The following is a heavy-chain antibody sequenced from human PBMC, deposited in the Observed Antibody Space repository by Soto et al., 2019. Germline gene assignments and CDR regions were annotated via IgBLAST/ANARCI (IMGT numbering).Heavy chain of an antibody. D-gene: IGHD3-22*01. CDR3: ARGYDSSGCYYNYYGMDV. CDR1: GGSISSYY. V-gene: IGHV4-59*01. J-gene: IGHJ6*02. CDR2: IYYSGST. Sequence: SETLSLTCTVSGGSISSYYWSWIRQPPGKGLEWIGYIYYSGSTNYNPSLKSRVTISVDTSKNQFSLKLSSVTAADTAVYYCARGYDSSGCYYNYYGMDVWGQGTTVTVSS.